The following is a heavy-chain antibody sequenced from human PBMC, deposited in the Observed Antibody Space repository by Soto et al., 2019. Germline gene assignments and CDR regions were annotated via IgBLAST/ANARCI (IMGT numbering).Heavy chain of an antibody. CDR3: ARRGSITGTTGGSDY. V-gene: IGHV1-69*02. J-gene: IGHJ4*02. Sequence: QVQLVQSGAEVKKPGSSVKVSCKASGGTFSSYTISWVRQAPGQGLEWMGRIIPILGIANYAQKFQGRVTIPADKSTSTAYMELSSLRSEDTAVYYCARRGSITGTTGGSDYWGQGTLVTVSS. CDR1: GGTFSSYT. D-gene: IGHD1-7*01. CDR2: IIPILGIA.